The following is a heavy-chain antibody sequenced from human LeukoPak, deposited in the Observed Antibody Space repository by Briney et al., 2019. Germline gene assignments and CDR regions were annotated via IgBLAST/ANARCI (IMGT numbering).Heavy chain of an antibody. CDR2: VNSDGNIT. D-gene: IGHD3-10*02. CDR3: VRSGLVPAFDI. Sequence: GGSLRLSCAASAFTFSSYWMHWVRQAPGKGLVWLSRVNSDGNITTYADSVRGRFTISRANAKNTLYLQMNSLGAEDTAVYYCVRSGLVPAFDIWVQGTMVTVTS. CDR1: AFTFSSYW. J-gene: IGHJ3*02. V-gene: IGHV3-74*01.